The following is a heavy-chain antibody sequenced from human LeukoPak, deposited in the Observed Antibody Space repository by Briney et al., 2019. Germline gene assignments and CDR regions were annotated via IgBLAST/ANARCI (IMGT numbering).Heavy chain of an antibody. CDR3: ARDSGGFDY. J-gene: IGHJ4*02. Sequence: SETLSLTCTVSGGSTSSYYWSWIRQPPGKGLEWIGYIYYSGSTNYNPSLKSRVAISVDTSKNQFSLKLSSVTAADTAVYFCARDSGGFDYWGQGTLVTVSS. CDR2: IYYSGST. V-gene: IGHV4-59*01. CDR1: GGSTSSYY.